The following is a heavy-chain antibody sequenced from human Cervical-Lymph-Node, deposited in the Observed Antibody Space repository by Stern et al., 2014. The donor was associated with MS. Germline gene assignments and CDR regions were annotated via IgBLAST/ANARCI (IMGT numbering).Heavy chain of an antibody. CDR2: ISTRSNNL. J-gene: IGHJ6*02. V-gene: IGHV3-21*06. Sequence: EEQLVESGGGLVKPGGSLRLSCAASGFTFSNHAMNWVRQAPGKGLEWVSSISTRSNNLYYADSVRGRFTISRDTAQSSLYLQMNSLTVEDTAVYYCARINAKILYGMDVWGPGTPVTVSS. CDR1: GFTFSNHA. CDR3: ARINAKILYGMDV.